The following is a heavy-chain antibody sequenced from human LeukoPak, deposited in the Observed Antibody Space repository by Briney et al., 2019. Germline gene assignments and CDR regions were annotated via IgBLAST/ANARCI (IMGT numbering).Heavy chain of an antibody. CDR3: ARDKGPDEPTGFMDV. Sequence: PSETLSLTCTVSGGSISSSSYYWGWIRQPPGKGLEWIGSIYYSGSTYYNPSLKSRVTISVDTSRNQFSLKLSSVTAADTAVYYCARDKGPDEPTGFMDVWGKGTTVTVSS. CDR1: GGSISSSSYY. D-gene: IGHD1-14*01. J-gene: IGHJ6*03. V-gene: IGHV4-39*02. CDR2: IYYSGST.